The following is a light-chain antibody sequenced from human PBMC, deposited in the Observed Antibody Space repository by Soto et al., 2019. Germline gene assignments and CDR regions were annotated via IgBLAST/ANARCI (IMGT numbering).Light chain of an antibody. CDR1: SSDVGGYNY. CDR2: EVN. J-gene: IGLJ3*02. V-gene: IGLV2-8*01. CDR3: AAWDDSLNGWV. Sequence: QSVLTQPPSASGSPGQSVAISCTGTSSDVGGYNYVSWYQQHPGKAPKLMIYEVNKRPSGVPDRFSGSKSGTSASLAISGLQSEDEADYYCAAWDDSLNGWVFGGGTQLTVL.